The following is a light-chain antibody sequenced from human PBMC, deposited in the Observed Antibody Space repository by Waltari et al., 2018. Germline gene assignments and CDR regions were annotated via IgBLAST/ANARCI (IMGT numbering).Light chain of an antibody. V-gene: IGLV2-23*02. J-gene: IGLJ1*01. CDR2: EVF. CDR1: TSDVRSYDF. Sequence: QPALTQPASVSGTPGQSITISCSGTTSDVRSYDFVSLYQQHPGEAPKLLICEVFKRPPDTSSRFSGAKSGSTASLTISGLQPEDEADYYCCSYAGRGTYVFGSGTMVTVL. CDR3: CSYAGRGTYV.